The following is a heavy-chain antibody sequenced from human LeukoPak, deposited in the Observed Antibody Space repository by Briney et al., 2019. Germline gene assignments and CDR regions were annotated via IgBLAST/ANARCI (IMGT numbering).Heavy chain of an antibody. CDR2: ISSSSYI. CDR3: ARDRLNRSGWSP. J-gene: IGHJ5*02. V-gene: IGHV3-21*01. CDR1: GFTFSSYS. Sequence: GGSRRLSCAASGFTFSSYSMNWVRQAPGKGLEWVSSISSSSYIYYAGSVKGRFTISRDNAKNSLYLQMNSLRAEDTAVYYCARDRLNRSGWSPWGQGTLVTVSS. D-gene: IGHD6-19*01.